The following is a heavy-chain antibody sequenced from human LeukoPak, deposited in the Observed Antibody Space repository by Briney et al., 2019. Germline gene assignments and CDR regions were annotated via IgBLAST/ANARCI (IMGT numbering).Heavy chain of an antibody. Sequence: GASVKVSCKASGYTFTSSDINWVRQATGQGLEWMGWMNPNSGNTGYAQKFQGRVTMTRNTSISTAYMELSSLRSEDTAVYYCARARWYSGSYFNYWGQGTLVTVSS. CDR1: GYTFTSSD. V-gene: IGHV1-8*01. CDR3: ARARWYSGSYFNY. J-gene: IGHJ4*02. CDR2: MNPNSGNT. D-gene: IGHD1-26*01.